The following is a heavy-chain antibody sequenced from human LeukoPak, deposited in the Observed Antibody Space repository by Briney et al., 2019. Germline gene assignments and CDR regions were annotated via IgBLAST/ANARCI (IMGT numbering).Heavy chain of an antibody. Sequence: MNXXRXAXGXXLEWVSSISSSSSYIYYADSVKGRFTISRDNAKNSLYLQMNSLRAEDTAVYYCAREGTFDYWGQGTLVTVSS. V-gene: IGHV3-21*01. CDR2: ISSSSSYI. J-gene: IGHJ4*02. CDR3: AREGTFDY. D-gene: IGHD3-10*01.